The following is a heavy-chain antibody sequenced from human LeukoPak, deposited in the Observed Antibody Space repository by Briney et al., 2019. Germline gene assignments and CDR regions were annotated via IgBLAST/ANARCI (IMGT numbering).Heavy chain of an antibody. D-gene: IGHD2-15*01. V-gene: IGHV3-21*01. CDR3: ARDPYCSGGSCYADAFDI. CDR1: GFTFSSYS. J-gene: IGHJ3*02. Sequence: GGSLRLSCAASGFTFSSYSMTWVRQAPGKGLEWVSSISSSSSYIYYADSVKGRFTISRDNAKNSLYLQMNSLRAEDTAVYYCARDPYCSGGSCYADAFDIWGQGTMVTVSS. CDR2: ISSSSSYI.